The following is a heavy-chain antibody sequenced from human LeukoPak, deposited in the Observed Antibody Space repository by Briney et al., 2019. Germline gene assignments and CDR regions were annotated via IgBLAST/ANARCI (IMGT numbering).Heavy chain of an antibody. V-gene: IGHV1-18*01. Sequence: GASVKVSCKASGYTFTSYGITWVRQAPGQGLEWMGWISGYNGNTNYAQKLQGRVTMTTDTSTSTVYMELRSLRSDDTALYYCARVGPSSFYDSGGYLDYWGQGTLVTVSS. CDR1: GYTFTSYG. CDR2: ISGYNGNT. D-gene: IGHD3-22*01. CDR3: ARVGPSSFYDSGGYLDY. J-gene: IGHJ4*02.